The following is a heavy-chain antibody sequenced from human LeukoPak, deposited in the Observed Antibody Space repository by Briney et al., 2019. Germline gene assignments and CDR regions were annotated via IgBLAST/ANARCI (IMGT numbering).Heavy chain of an antibody. J-gene: IGHJ5*02. Sequence: SETLSLTCAVYGGSFSGYYWSWIRQPPGKGLEWIGEINHSGSTNYNPSLKSRVTISVDTSKNQFSLKLSSVTAADTAVYYCARGVVVVAASLYNWFDPWGQGTLVTVSS. CDR1: GGSFSGYY. D-gene: IGHD2-15*01. V-gene: IGHV4-34*01. CDR2: INHSGST. CDR3: ARGVVVVAASLYNWFDP.